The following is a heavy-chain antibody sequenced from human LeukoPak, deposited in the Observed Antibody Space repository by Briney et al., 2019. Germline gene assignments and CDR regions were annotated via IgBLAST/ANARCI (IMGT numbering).Heavy chain of an antibody. CDR2: ISGSGDST. CDR3: AKTDLLGYCSSTSCHPY. V-gene: IGHV3-23*01. D-gene: IGHD2-2*01. J-gene: IGHJ4*02. CDR1: GFTFSTYA. Sequence: GGSLRLSCAASGFTFSTYAVNWVRQAPGKGLEWVSTISGSGDSTYYADSVKGRFTISRDNSKDTLYLQMNSLRAEDTAVYYCAKTDLLGYCSSTSCHPYWGQGTLVTVSS.